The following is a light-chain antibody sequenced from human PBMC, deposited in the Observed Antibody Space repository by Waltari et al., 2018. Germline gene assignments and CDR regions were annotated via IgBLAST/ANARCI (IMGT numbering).Light chain of an antibody. V-gene: IGKV1-12*01. CDR3: QQGNSFPPT. CDR1: QGISTR. CDR2: DAS. J-gene: IGKJ1*01. Sequence: DIQMTQSPSSVSASVGDRVTITCRASQGISTRLAWYQQKPGKAPRLLIYDASSLQSGVPSRFSGSRSGTDFNLTISSLQPEDFATYSCQQGNSFPPTFGQGTKVEI.